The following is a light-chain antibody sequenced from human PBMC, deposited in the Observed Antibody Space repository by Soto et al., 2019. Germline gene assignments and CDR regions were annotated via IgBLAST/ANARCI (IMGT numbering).Light chain of an antibody. CDR2: DVS. CDR3: SSYTSSSPFYV. Sequence: QSVLTQPASVSGSPGQSITISCTGTSNDVGGYNYVSWYQQHPGKAPKLMIYDVSNRPSGVSNRFSGSKSGNTASLTISGLQAEDEADYYCSSYTSSSPFYVFGTGTKVTV. J-gene: IGLJ1*01. CDR1: SNDVGGYNY. V-gene: IGLV2-14*01.